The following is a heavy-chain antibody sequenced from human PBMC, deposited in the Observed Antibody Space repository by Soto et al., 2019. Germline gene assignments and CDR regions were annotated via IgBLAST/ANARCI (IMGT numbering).Heavy chain of an antibody. J-gene: IGHJ6*02. CDR3: ASNYAYAEGYYFYGIDV. CDR1: GFTFRNYW. D-gene: IGHD3-16*01. V-gene: IGHV3-74*01. Sequence: PGGSLRLSCAASGFTFRNYWMHWVRQAPGKGLVWVSRVNSDGDTTYYADSVKGRFTISRDNAKNTLHLQMNSLGAEGTAVYYCASNYAYAEGYYFYGIDVWGQGTTVTVSS. CDR2: VNSDGDTT.